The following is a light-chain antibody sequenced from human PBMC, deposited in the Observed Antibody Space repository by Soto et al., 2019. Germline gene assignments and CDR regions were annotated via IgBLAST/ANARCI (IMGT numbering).Light chain of an antibody. CDR2: DVS. V-gene: IGLV2-11*01. CDR3: CSYAGSVV. J-gene: IGLJ2*01. Sequence: QSALTQPRSVSGSPGQSVTISCTGTSSDVGGYNYVSWYQQHPGKAPKLMIYDVSKRPSGVPDRFSGSKSGNTASLTISGLQAEDEADYYCCSYAGSVVFGGETQLTVL. CDR1: SSDVGGYNY.